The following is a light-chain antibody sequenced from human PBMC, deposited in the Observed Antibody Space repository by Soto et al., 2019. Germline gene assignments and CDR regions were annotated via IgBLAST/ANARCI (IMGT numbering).Light chain of an antibody. Sequence: VLTQSPVTLSLSPGERATLSCWASQSISNTYFAWYQQRPGQAPRLLIYSATVRATGVPERFSGTGAGMDFTLTIRGLEPEDFAVYYCQHGYTFGQGNKVEIK. J-gene: IGKJ2*01. V-gene: IGKV3-20*01. CDR2: SAT. CDR1: QSISNTY. CDR3: QHGYT.